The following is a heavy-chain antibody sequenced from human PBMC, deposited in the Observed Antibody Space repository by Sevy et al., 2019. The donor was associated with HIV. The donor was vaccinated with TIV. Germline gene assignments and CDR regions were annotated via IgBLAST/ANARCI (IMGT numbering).Heavy chain of an antibody. CDR1: GFTFNNAW. V-gene: IGHV3-15*01. Sequence: GGSLSLSCAVSGFTFNNAWMNWVRQAPGTGLQWVGLIKSKIDGKTTDYAPPVNGRFTISRDDSKNTLFLQMNSLKIEDTAVYYCATAPGYYDSAPFDYWGPGTLVTVSS. CDR3: ATAPGYYDSAPFDY. D-gene: IGHD3-22*01. CDR2: IKSKIDGKTT. J-gene: IGHJ4*02.